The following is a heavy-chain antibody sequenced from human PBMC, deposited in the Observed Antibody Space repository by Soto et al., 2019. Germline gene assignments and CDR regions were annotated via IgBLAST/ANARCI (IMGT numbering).Heavy chain of an antibody. V-gene: IGHV3-23*01. CDR3: AKDVGYGVTRFDF. CDR2: VSGGGENT. CDR1: GFTFKNFG. J-gene: IGHJ4*02. Sequence: GGSLRLSCTASGFTFKNFGMAWVRQAPGKGLEWVSTVSGGGENTHYTDSVNGRFTISRDNSKNTVFLQMSSLRADDTATYYCAKDVGYGVTRFDFWGQGTLVTVSS. D-gene: IGHD4-17*01.